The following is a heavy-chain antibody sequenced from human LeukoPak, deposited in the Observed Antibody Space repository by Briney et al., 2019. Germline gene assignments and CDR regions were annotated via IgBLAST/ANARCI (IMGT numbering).Heavy chain of an antibody. CDR3: ARVRSGGDPVVTPYYYYMDV. CDR1: GFTFSSYS. D-gene: IGHD3-22*01. V-gene: IGHV3-21*01. Sequence: GGSLRLSCAASGFTFSSYSMNWVRQAPGKGLEWVSSISSSSSYIYYADSVKGRFTISRDNAKNSLYLQMNSLRAEDTAVYYCARVRSGGDPVVTPYYYYMDVWGKGTTVTVSS. CDR2: ISSSSSYI. J-gene: IGHJ6*03.